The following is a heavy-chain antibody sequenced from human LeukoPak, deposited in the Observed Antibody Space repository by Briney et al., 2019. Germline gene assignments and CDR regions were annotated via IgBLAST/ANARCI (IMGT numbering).Heavy chain of an antibody. CDR3: ARVAGPIDY. Sequence: ASVKVSCKASGYTFTTYDINWVRQATGQGLEWMGWMNPNSGNTGYAHKFQGRVTITRNTATSTAYMELTSLRPDDTVVYYCARVAGPIDYWGQGTLVTVPS. CDR1: GYTFTTYD. V-gene: IGHV1-8*01. J-gene: IGHJ4*02. CDR2: MNPNSGNT. D-gene: IGHD2-15*01.